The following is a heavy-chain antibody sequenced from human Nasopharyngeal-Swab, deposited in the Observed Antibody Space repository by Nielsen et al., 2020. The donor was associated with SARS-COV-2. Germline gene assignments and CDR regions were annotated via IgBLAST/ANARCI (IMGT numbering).Heavy chain of an antibody. J-gene: IGHJ5*02. CDR3: VRDLNYYDRP. D-gene: IGHD3-22*01. Sequence: GGSLRLSCAASGFTFSSYWMTWVRQAPGKGLEWVANIDKDGGEKYYVDSVKGRFTISRDNAKNSLYLQMNSLRAEDTAVYYCVRDLNYYDRPWGQGTLVTVSS. V-gene: IGHV3-7*03. CDR2: IDKDGGEK. CDR1: GFTFSSYW.